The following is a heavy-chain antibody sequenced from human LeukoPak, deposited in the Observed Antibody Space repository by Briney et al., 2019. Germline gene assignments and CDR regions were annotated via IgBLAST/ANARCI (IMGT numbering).Heavy chain of an antibody. CDR3: ARAAYCSGGSCYSFNGNYFDY. CDR1: GVSISSYY. Sequence: SETLSLTCTVSGVSISSYYWSWIRQPPGKGLEWIGYIYYSGSTNYNPSLKSRVTISVDTPKNQFSLKLISVTAADTAVYYCARAAYCSGGSCYSFNGNYFDYWGQGTLVTVSS. D-gene: IGHD2-15*01. V-gene: IGHV4-59*01. J-gene: IGHJ4*02. CDR2: IYYSGST.